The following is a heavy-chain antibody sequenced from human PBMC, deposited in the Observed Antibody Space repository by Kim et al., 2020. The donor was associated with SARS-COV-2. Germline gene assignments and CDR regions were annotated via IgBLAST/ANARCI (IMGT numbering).Heavy chain of an antibody. J-gene: IGHJ5*02. Sequence: SETLSLTCAVSGGSISSSSWWSWVHQPPGKGLEWIGEIDHSGSTNYNASLKSRVTISVDKSKNQFSLKLRSVTAADTAVYYCARGVSSAWTLRAWFDPWGQGTLVTVSS. V-gene: IGHV4-4*02. CDR3: ARGVSSAWTLRAWFDP. CDR1: GGSISSSSW. D-gene: IGHD6-19*01. CDR2: IDHSGST.